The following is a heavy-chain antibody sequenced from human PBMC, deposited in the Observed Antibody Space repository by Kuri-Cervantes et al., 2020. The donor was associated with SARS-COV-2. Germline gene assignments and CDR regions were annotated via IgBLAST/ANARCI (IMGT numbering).Heavy chain of an antibody. CDR3: AGDLTLGYCSGGSCYYYYYGMDV. Sequence: LSLTCAASGFTFSSYAMSWVRQAPGKGLEWVSAISGSGGSTYYADSVKGRFTISRDNSKNTLYLQMNSLRAEDTAVYYCAGDLTLGYCSGGSCYYYYYGMDVWGQGTTVTVSS. V-gene: IGHV3-23*01. J-gene: IGHJ6*02. CDR1: GFTFSSYA. CDR2: ISGSGGST. D-gene: IGHD2-15*01.